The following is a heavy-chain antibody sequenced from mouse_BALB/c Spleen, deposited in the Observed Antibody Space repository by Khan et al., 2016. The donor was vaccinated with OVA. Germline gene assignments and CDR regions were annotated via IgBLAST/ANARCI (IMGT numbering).Heavy chain of an antibody. D-gene: IGHD1-1*01. CDR2: INPYNDGA. V-gene: IGHV1S136*01. Sequence: VQLQQSGPELVKPGASVKISCQASGYAFTNYIIHWVKQKPGQGLEWIGYINPYNDGAKYNEKFKGKATLTSDKSSSTAYMELSGLTSEDSAVYYCASDYGRSFWFAYWGQGTLVTVSA. J-gene: IGHJ3*01. CDR3: ASDYGRSFWFAY. CDR1: GYAFTNYI.